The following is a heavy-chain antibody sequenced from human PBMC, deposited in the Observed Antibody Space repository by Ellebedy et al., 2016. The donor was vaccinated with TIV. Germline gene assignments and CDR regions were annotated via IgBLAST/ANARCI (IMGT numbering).Heavy chain of an antibody. CDR3: AKPRGGVVRHVYFDY. Sequence: GGSLRLSXAASGFTFSNYWMTWVRQAPGKGLEWVADMKEDGSEEYYVDSVKGRFTISRDNAKHSLYLHMNNLRAEDTAVYYCAKPRGGVVRHVYFDYWGQGTLVTVSS. CDR1: GFTFSNYW. J-gene: IGHJ4*02. CDR2: MKEDGSEE. D-gene: IGHD3-3*01. V-gene: IGHV3-7*03.